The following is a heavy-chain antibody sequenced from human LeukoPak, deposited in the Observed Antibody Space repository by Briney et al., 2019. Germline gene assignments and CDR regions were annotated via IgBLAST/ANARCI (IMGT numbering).Heavy chain of an antibody. CDR3: ARYPLPYGSGSDHDAFDI. J-gene: IGHJ3*02. Sequence: SQTLSLTCTVSGASFNSDDQYWNWIRQSPGKGLEWIGSIHPSGMLYNNPSLESRVTISVDTSKNQFSLKLSSVTAADTAVYYCARYPLPYGSGSDHDAFDIWGQGTMVTVSS. CDR2: IHPSGML. D-gene: IGHD3-10*01. V-gene: IGHV4-31*03. CDR1: GASFNSDDQY.